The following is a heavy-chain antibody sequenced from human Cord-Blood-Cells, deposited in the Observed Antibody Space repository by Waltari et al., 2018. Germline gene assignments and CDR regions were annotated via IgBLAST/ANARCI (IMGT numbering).Heavy chain of an antibody. V-gene: IGHV4-38-2*02. CDR1: GYSISSGYY. D-gene: IGHD6-13*01. Sequence: QVQLQESGPGLVKPSETLSLTCAVSGYSISSGYYWGWIRRPPGKGLEWIGSIYHSGSTDYIPSLKSRVTLSVDTSKNQFCLMRSSVTAADTAVYYCAREGGIAAAGADYWGQGTLVTVSS. CDR2: IYHSGST. CDR3: AREGGIAAAGADY. J-gene: IGHJ4*02.